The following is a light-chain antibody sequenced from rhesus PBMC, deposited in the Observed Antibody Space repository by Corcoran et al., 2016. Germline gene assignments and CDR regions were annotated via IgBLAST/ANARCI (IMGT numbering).Light chain of an antibody. Sequence: QVILTQSPATLSLSPGERATLSCRTSPRVSSYLAWYQQKPGQAPRLLISGASSRATVIPDRCSGSGSGTEFTLTISSLEPEDFAVYYCQQYSSSPPYSFGQGTKVEIK. CDR2: GAS. CDR3: QQYSSSPPYS. CDR1: PRVSSY. J-gene: IGKJ2*01. V-gene: IGKV3-53*01.